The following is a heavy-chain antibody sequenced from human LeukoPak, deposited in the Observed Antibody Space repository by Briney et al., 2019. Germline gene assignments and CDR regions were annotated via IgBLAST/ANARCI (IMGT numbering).Heavy chain of an antibody. Sequence: SVKVSCKASGGTFSSYAISWVRQAPGQGLEWMGGIIPIFGTANYAQKFQGRVTITADESTSTAYMELSSLRSEDTAVYYCARGVVPAAQSYYYYYMDVWGKGTTVTISS. CDR1: GGTFSSYA. J-gene: IGHJ6*03. D-gene: IGHD2-2*01. V-gene: IGHV1-69*13. CDR2: IIPIFGTA. CDR3: ARGVVPAAQSYYYYYMDV.